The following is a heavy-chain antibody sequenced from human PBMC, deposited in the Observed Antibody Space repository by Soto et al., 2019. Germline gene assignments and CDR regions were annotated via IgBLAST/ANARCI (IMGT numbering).Heavy chain of an antibody. CDR3: AGGPNSNSWGFA. J-gene: IGHJ5*02. V-gene: IGHV3-66*01. D-gene: IGHD3-16*01. Sequence: ESVGALVQPGGSLRLSCAASGFTVSNNYMSWVRQAPGKGLEWVSLIYSGGSTKSADSVKGRFTISRDSSKNTVYLQMNSLRAEDTAVYYCAGGPNSNSWGFAWGQGTLVTVSS. CDR1: GFTVSNNY. CDR2: IYSGGST.